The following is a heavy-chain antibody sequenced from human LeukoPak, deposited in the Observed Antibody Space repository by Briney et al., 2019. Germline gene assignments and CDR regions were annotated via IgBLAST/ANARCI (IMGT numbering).Heavy chain of an antibody. CDR2: ISTISTYI. CDR3: AKPKIYYDSSGTFDY. Sequence: GGSLRLSCAASGFTFSSYNMNWVRQAPGKGLDWVSSISTISTYISYTDPVKGRFTISRDNAKNSLYLQMNSLRVEDTAVYYCAKPKIYYDSSGTFDYWGQGTLVTVSS. J-gene: IGHJ4*02. D-gene: IGHD3-22*01. V-gene: IGHV3-21*01. CDR1: GFTFSSYN.